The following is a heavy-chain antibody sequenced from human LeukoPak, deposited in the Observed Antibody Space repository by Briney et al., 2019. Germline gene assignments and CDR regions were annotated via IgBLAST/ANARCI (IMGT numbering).Heavy chain of an antibody. CDR2: ISAYNGNT. CDR3: AREGAESSGWYPYYFDY. J-gene: IGHJ4*02. CDR1: GYTFTIYG. Sequence: GASVTVSFTASGYTFTIYGISWVRQAPGQGLEWMGWISAYNGNTNYAQKLQGGVTMTTDTSTSTAYMELRSLRSDDTAVYYCAREGAESSGWYPYYFDYWGQGTLVTVSS. D-gene: IGHD6-19*01. V-gene: IGHV1-18*01.